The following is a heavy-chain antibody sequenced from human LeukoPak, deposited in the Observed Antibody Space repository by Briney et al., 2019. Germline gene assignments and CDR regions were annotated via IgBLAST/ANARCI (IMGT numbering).Heavy chain of an antibody. V-gene: IGHV4-59*01. CDR1: GGSISSYY. J-gene: IGHJ5*02. Sequence: PSETLSLTCTVSGGSISSYYWSWIRQPPGKGLEWIGYIYYSGSTNYNPSLKSRVTISVGTSKNQFSLKLSSVTAADTAVYYCARGEVVVPAASLGLFDPWGQGTLVTVSS. CDR3: ARGEVVVPAASLGLFDP. CDR2: IYYSGST. D-gene: IGHD2-2*01.